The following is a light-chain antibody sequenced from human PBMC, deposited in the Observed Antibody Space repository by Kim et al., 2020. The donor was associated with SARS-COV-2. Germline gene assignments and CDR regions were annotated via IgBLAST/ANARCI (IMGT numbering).Light chain of an antibody. Sequence: SLSPGERATRSCRASQSVGNSLAWFQQKPGQAPRLLIFETANRDTGIPARFSGSGSGTGFTLTISSLEPEDFAVYYCQQRYDWPLTFGGGTKVDIK. V-gene: IGKV3-11*01. CDR1: QSVGNS. CDR2: ETA. J-gene: IGKJ4*01. CDR3: QQRYDWPLT.